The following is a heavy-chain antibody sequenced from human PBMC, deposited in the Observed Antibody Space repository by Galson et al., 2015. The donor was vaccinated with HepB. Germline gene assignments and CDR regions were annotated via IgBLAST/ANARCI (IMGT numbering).Heavy chain of an antibody. Sequence: SVKVSCKASGGTFSSYAISWVRQAPGQGLEWMGRIIPILGIANYAQKFQGRVTITADKSTSTAYMELSSLRSEDTAVYYCARLVDFWSGYYKDYWGQGTLVTVSS. V-gene: IGHV1-69*04. D-gene: IGHD3-3*01. CDR3: ARLVDFWSGYYKDY. CDR1: GGTFSSYA. CDR2: IIPILGIA. J-gene: IGHJ4*02.